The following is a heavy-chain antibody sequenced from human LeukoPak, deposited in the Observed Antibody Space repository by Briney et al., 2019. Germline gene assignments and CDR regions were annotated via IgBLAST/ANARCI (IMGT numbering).Heavy chain of an antibody. D-gene: IGHD3-16*01. V-gene: IGHV3-23*01. CDR1: GFTFSSYG. CDR2: ISGSGGST. J-gene: IGHJ4*02. Sequence: GGSLRLSCAASGFTFSSYGMSWVRQAPGKGLEGVSAISGSGGSTYYADSVKGQFTISRDNSKNTLYLEMDSLRVEDTAVYYCARIPQAAIYTVPNFDYWGQGTLVSVSS. CDR3: ARIPQAAIYTVPNFDY.